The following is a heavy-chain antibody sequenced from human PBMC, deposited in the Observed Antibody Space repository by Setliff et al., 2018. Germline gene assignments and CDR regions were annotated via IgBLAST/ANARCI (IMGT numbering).Heavy chain of an antibody. CDR1: RGTFSTYF. V-gene: IGHV1-69*05. Sequence: SVKVSCKASRGTFSTYFISWVRQAPGQGPEWMGGIIPIFGTPHYAQKFQGRLTISTDVSASTVYMDLVSLTSDDTAVYSCARGGDYCTGGSCYSFDYWGPGTLVTVS. CDR2: IIPIFGTP. D-gene: IGHD2-15*01. CDR3: ARGGDYCTGGSCYSFDY. J-gene: IGHJ4*02.